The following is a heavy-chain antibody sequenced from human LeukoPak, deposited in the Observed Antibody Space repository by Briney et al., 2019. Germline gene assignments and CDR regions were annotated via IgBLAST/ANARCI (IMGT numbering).Heavy chain of an antibody. V-gene: IGHV4-59*01. CDR1: GGSISSYY. CDR3: AREHYGADAFDI. D-gene: IGHD4-17*01. J-gene: IGHJ3*02. CDR2: IYYSGST. Sequence: PSETLSLTCTVSGGSISSYYWSWIRQPPGKGLEWIGYIYYSGSTNYNPSLKSRVTISVDTSKNQFSLKLSSVTAADTAVYYCAREHYGADAFDIWGQGTMVTVSS.